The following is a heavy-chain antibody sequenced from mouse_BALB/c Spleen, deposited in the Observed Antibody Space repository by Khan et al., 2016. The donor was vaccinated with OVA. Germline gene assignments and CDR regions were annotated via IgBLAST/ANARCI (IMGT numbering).Heavy chain of an antibody. V-gene: IGHV2-6*02. J-gene: IGHJ4*01. D-gene: IGHD2-3*01. CDR1: GFSLTSYG. Sequence: VQLKESGPGLVAPSQSLSITCTVSGFSLTSYGIHWVRQPPGKGLEWLVVIWSDGSTNYNSVLKSRLSISKDNSKSQVFLKMNSLHTDDTAIYYCARWFDGYSSLYAMDYWGKGTSVTVSS. CDR2: IWSDGST. CDR3: ARWFDGYSSLYAMDY.